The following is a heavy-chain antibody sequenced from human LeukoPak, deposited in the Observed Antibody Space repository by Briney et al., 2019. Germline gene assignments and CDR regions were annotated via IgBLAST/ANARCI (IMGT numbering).Heavy chain of an antibody. Sequence: ASVKVSCKASGYTFTSYDINWVRQATGQGLEWMGWMNPNSGNTGYAQKFQGRVTMTRNTSISTAYMELSSLRSADTAVYYCARIYYDILTGYRRFDPWGQGTLVTVSS. CDR2: MNPNSGNT. V-gene: IGHV1-8*01. J-gene: IGHJ5*02. CDR1: GYTFTSYD. D-gene: IGHD3-9*01. CDR3: ARIYYDILTGYRRFDP.